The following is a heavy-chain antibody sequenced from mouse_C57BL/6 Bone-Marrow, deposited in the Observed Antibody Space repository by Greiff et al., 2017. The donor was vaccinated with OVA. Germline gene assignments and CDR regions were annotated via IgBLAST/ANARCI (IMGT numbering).Heavy chain of an antibody. D-gene: IGHD2-5*01. CDR1: GYTFTSYG. J-gene: IGHJ3*01. Sequence: VQLQQSGAELARPGASVKLSCKASGYTFTSYGISWVKQRTGQGLEWIGEIYPRSGNTYYNEKFKGKATLTADKSSSTAYMELRSLTSEDSAVYFCARAYYSNYVVSWFAYWGQGTLVTVSA. V-gene: IGHV1-81*01. CDR3: ARAYYSNYVVSWFAY. CDR2: IYPRSGNT.